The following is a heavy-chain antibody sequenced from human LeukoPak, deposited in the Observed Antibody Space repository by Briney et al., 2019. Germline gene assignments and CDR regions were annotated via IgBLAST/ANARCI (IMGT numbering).Heavy chain of an antibody. CDR2: ISYDGSNK. V-gene: IGHV3-30-3*01. J-gene: IGHJ4*02. D-gene: IGHD4-17*01. CDR3: VKERTAVTTKYFDY. CDR1: GFTFSSYA. Sequence: PGGSLRLSCAASGFTFSSYAMHWVRQAPGKGLEWVAVISYDGSNKYYVDSVKGRFTISRDNSKNTLYLQMNSLRAEDTAVYYCVKERTAVTTKYFDYWGQGTLVTVSS.